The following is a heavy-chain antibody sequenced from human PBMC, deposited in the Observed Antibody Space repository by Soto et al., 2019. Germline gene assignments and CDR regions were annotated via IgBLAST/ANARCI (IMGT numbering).Heavy chain of an antibody. Sequence: VGSLRLSGAASGFTFSSYAMTWVRQAPGKGLEWVSTISGTGGNTYYADSVKGRFTISRDNSKNTVYLQMNSLRAEDTAVYYCVKAVYLLDFDYWGQGTLVTVSS. J-gene: IGHJ4*02. D-gene: IGHD1-20*01. CDR1: GFTFSSYA. CDR2: ISGTGGNT. CDR3: VKAVYLLDFDY. V-gene: IGHV3-23*01.